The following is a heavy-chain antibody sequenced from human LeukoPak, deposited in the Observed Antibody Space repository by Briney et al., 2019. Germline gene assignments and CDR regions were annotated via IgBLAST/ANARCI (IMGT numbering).Heavy chain of an antibody. Sequence: ASVKVSCKASGYTFTDYLMHWVRQAPGQGLEWMGWINPNSGGTIYPQKFRGRVTMTRDTSISTAFMELSRLTSDETAVYYSARARDCNSTSCYYYYMDVWGKGTTVSVSS. D-gene: IGHD2-2*01. J-gene: IGHJ6*03. CDR1: GYTFTDYL. CDR2: INPNSGGT. V-gene: IGHV1-2*02. CDR3: ARARDCNSTSCYYYYMDV.